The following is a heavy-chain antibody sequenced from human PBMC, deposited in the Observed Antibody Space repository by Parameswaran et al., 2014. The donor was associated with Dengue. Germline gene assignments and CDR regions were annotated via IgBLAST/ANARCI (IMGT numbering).Heavy chain of an antibody. D-gene: IGHD3-10*01. CDR2: INWNGGST. V-gene: IGHV3-20*03. CDR3: ARGYYGSGSYYNHYYGMDV. Sequence: VRQAPGKGLEWVSGINWNGGSTGYADSVKGRFTISRDNAKNSLYLQMNSLRAEDTALYYCARGYYGSGSYYNHYYGMDVWGQGTTVTVSS. J-gene: IGHJ6*02.